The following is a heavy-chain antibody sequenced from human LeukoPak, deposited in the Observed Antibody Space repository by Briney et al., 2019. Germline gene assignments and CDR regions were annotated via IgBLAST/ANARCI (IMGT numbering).Heavy chain of an antibody. CDR3: ARAPRSVVVVAASPHLDY. D-gene: IGHD2-15*01. CDR1: GGTFSSYA. J-gene: IGHJ4*02. Sequence: SVTVSCKASGGTFSSYAISWVRQAPGQGLEWMGGVIPLFGTTSYAQKFQGRITITADKSTTTVYMEMSGLRPEDTAMYYCARAPRSVVVVAASPHLDYWGQGTLVTVSS. V-gene: IGHV1-69*06. CDR2: VIPLFGTT.